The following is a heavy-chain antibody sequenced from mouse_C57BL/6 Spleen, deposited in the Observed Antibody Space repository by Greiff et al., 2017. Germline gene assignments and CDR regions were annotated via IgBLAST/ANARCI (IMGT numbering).Heavy chain of an antibody. D-gene: IGHD1-1*01. CDR3: AVITTVVARAMDY. J-gene: IGHJ4*01. V-gene: IGHV1-64*01. CDR2: IHPNSGST. Sequence: QVQLKQPGAELVKPGASVKLSCKASGYTFTSYWMHWVKQRPGQGLEWIGMIHPNSGSTNYNEKFKSKATLTVDKSSSTAYMQLSSLTSEDSAVYYCAVITTVVARAMDYWGQGTSVTVSS. CDR1: GYTFTSYW.